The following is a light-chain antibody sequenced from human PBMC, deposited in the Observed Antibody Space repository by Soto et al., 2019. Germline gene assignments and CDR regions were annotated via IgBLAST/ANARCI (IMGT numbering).Light chain of an antibody. V-gene: IGKV2-28*01. J-gene: IGKJ1*01. Sequence: DIVLTQSPLSLPVTPGEPASISCRSSQSLLDSNGYDSLDWYLQKPGQSPQLLIYLGSNRASGVPARFSGSGSGTDFTLKIRRVEADDVGVYYCMQALQTPPTFGQGTKVEIK. CDR3: MQALQTPPT. CDR2: LGS. CDR1: QSLLDSNGYDS.